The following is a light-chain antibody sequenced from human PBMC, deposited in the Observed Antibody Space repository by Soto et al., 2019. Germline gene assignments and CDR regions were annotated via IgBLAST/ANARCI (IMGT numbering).Light chain of an antibody. J-gene: IGLJ2*01. CDR2: EVN. Sequence: QSVLTQPASVAGSPGQSIAISCTGTSSDVGAYNFVSWYQQYPGKAPKLIIYEVNDRPSGVSDRFSGSKSGNTASLTISGLQAEDEADYYCSSYTTSSTLVFGGGTKLTVL. CDR3: SSYTTSSTLV. CDR1: SSDVGAYNF. V-gene: IGLV2-14*01.